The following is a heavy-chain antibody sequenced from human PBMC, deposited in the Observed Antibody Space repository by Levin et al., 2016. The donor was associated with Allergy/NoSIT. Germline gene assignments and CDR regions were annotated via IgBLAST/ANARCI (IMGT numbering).Heavy chain of an antibody. D-gene: IGHD3-3*01. V-gene: IGHV3-23*01. CDR3: AKLSDFWSGFNWFDP. CDR2: ISGSGGST. J-gene: IGHJ5*02. Sequence: WIRQPPGKGLEWVSAISGSGGSTYYADSVKGRFTISRDNSKNTLYLQMNSLRAEDTAVYYCAKLSDFWSGFNWFDPWGQGTLVTVSS.